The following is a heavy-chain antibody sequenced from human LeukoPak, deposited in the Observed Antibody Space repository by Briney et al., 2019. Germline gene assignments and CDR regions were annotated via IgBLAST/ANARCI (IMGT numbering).Heavy chain of an antibody. CDR2: ISGSGGST. V-gene: IGHV3-23*01. Sequence: GGSLRLSCAASGFTFSSYWLHWVRQAPGKGLEWVSAISGSGGSTYYADSVKGRFTVSRDNSKNTLYLQMNSLRAEDTAVYYCARGTYDFWSGYYWDYYYMDVWGKGTTVTVSS. D-gene: IGHD3-3*01. CDR1: GFTFSSYW. J-gene: IGHJ6*03. CDR3: ARGTYDFWSGYYWDYYYMDV.